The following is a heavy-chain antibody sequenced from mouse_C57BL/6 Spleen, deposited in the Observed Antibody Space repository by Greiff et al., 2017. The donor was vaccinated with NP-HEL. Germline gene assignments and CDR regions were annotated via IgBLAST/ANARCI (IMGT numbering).Heavy chain of an antibody. D-gene: IGHD1-1*01. CDR2: INPSSGYT. CDR1: GYTFTSYW. V-gene: IGHV1-7*01. Sequence: VQLQQSGAELAKPGASVKLSCKASGYTFTSYWMHWVKQRPGQGLEWIGYINPSSGYTKYNQKCTDKATFTADKSSSTAYMQLSSRTYEYSAVYYCARGYYGSSYDDYAMDYWGQGTAVTVSS. CDR3: ARGYYGSSYDDYAMDY. J-gene: IGHJ4*01.